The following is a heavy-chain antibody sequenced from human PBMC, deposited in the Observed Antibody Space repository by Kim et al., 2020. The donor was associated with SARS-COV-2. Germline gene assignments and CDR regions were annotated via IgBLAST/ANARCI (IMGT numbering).Heavy chain of an antibody. CDR3: ARKITMVRGDAFDI. V-gene: IGHV1-69*13. CDR1: GGTFSSYA. CDR2: IIPIFGTA. D-gene: IGHD3-10*01. Sequence: SVKVSCKASGGTFSSYAISWVRQAPGQGLEWMGGIIPIFGTANYAQKFQGRVTITADESTSTAYMELSSLRSEDTAVYYCARKITMVRGDAFDIWGQGTMVTVSS. J-gene: IGHJ3*02.